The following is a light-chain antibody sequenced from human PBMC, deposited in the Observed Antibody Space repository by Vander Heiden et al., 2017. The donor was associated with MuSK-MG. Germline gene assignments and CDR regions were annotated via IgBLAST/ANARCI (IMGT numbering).Light chain of an antibody. CDR3: QQSYSTP. Sequence: DIQMTQSTSSLSASVGDRVTIACRASQSISSYLNWYQQKPGKAPKLLIYAASRLQSGVPSRFSGSGSGTDFTLTISSLQPEDFATYYGQQSYSTPFGGGTKVEIK. V-gene: IGKV1-39*01. J-gene: IGKJ4*01. CDR1: QSISSY. CDR2: AAS.